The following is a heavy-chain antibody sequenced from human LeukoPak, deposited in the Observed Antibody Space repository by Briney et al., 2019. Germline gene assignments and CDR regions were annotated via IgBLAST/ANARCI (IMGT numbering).Heavy chain of an antibody. CDR3: ARVRASIAAAGTAEKGGYYYYMDV. Sequence: SQTLSLTCAISGDSFSSNSAAWNWLRESPSRGLEWLGRTYYRSKWYNDYAVSVKSRITINPDTSKNQFSLQLNSVTPEDTAVYYCARVRASIAAAGTAEKGGYYYYMDVWGKGTTVTVSS. CDR2: TYYRSKWYN. CDR1: GDSFSSNSAA. D-gene: IGHD6-13*01. V-gene: IGHV6-1*01. J-gene: IGHJ6*03.